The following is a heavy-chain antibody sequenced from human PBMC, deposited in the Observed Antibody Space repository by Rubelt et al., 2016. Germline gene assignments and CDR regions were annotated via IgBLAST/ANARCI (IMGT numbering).Heavy chain of an antibody. CDR1: GGSISSYY. D-gene: IGHD7-27*01. Sequence: QVQLQESGPGLVKPSETLSLTCTVSGGSISSYYWSWIRQPPGKGLEWIGYIYSSGSTNSNPSLKSRVTISVDTSKNQFSLKLSSVTAADTAVYYCARGNWGADWYFDLWGRGTLVTVSS. V-gene: IGHV4-59*12. CDR3: ARGNWGADWYFDL. CDR2: IYSSGST. J-gene: IGHJ2*01.